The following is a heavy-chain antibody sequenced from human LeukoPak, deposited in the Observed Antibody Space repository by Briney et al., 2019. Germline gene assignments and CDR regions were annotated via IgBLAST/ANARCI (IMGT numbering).Heavy chain of an antibody. CDR2: IGTASET. J-gene: IGHJ6*03. D-gene: IGHD1-1*01. V-gene: IGHV3-13*01. CDR1: GFTFSSFD. CDR3: ARGPPRGKYYYMDV. Sequence: PGGSLRLSCAASGFTFSSFDMHWVRQATGQGLEWVASIGTASETYYPGSVEGRFTISRDNAKNSLYLQMNSLTAGDTAVYYCARGPPRGKYYYMDVWGKGTTVTVSS.